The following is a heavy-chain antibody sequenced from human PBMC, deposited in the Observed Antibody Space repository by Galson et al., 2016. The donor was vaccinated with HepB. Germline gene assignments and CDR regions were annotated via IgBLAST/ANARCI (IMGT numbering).Heavy chain of an antibody. Sequence: PALVKPTQTLTLTCTFSGFSLSTNGVGVGWIRQPPRKALEWLALIYWDDDKRYSPSLKSRLTITKDTSKNQVVLTMTNMDPVDTATYYCAYRGAAAGIGGMDYWGQGTLVTVSS. D-gene: IGHD6-13*01. CDR2: IYWDDDK. CDR1: GFSLSTNGVG. J-gene: IGHJ4*02. CDR3: AYRGAAAGIGGMDY. V-gene: IGHV2-5*02.